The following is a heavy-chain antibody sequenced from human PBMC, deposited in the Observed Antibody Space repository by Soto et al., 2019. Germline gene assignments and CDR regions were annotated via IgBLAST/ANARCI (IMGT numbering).Heavy chain of an antibody. V-gene: IGHV3-15*07. D-gene: IGHD5-18*01. Sequence: GGSLRLSCAASGFTFSNAWMNWVRQAPGKGLEWVGRIKSKTDGGTTDYAAPVKGRFIISRDDSKNTLYLQMNSLKTEDTVVYYCTTDIQLWSLDYYGMDVWGQGTTVTVSS. J-gene: IGHJ6*02. CDR3: TTDIQLWSLDYYGMDV. CDR1: GFTFSNAW. CDR2: IKSKTDGGTT.